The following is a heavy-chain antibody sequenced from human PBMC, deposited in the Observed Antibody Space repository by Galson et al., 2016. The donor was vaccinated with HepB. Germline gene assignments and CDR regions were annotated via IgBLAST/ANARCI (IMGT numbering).Heavy chain of an antibody. V-gene: IGHV5-51*03. CDR1: GYRFTSFW. J-gene: IGHJ4*02. D-gene: IGHD1-1*01. CDR3: ARASRITGNFDF. CDR2: IYPSDSHT. Sequence: QSGAEVKKPGESLTISCEGSGYRFTSFWVGWVRQVPGKGLEWMGLIYPSDSHTTYSPSFQGQVTISADKSINTAYLQWTSLKASDTATYYCARASRITGNFDFWGQGTLVTVSS.